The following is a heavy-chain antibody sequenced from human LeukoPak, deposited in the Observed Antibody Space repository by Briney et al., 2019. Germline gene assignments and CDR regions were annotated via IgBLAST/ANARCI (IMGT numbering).Heavy chain of an antibody. CDR1: GFTFSSYA. CDR3: AKDIASSGYYYATLGY. Sequence: GGSLRLSCAASGFTFSSYAMSWVRQAPGKGLEWVSAISGSGGSTYYADSVKGRFTISRDNSKNTLYLRMDSLRAEDTAVYYCAKDIASSGYYYATLGYWGQGTLVTVSS. D-gene: IGHD3-22*01. CDR2: ISGSGGST. V-gene: IGHV3-23*01. J-gene: IGHJ4*02.